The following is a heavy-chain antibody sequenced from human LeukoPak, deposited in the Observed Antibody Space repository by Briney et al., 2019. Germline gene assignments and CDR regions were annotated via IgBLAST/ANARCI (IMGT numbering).Heavy chain of an antibody. V-gene: IGHV4-59*01. CDR3: ARAYYDILTGYYSPVGMDV. D-gene: IGHD3-9*01. CDR2: IYYSGST. CDR1: GGSISSYY. J-gene: IGHJ6*02. Sequence: SETLSLTCTVSGGSISSYYWSWIRQPPGKGLEWIGYIYYSGSTNYNPSLKSRVTISVDTSKNQLSLKLSSVTAADTAVYYCARAYYDILTGYYSPVGMDVWGQGTLVTVSS.